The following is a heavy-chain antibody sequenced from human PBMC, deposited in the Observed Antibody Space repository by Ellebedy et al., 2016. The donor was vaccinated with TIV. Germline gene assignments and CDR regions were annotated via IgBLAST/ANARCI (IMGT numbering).Heavy chain of an antibody. V-gene: IGHV5-10-1*01. J-gene: IGHJ4*02. Sequence: PGGSLRLSCEGFGYSFTSYRISWVRQMPGKGLEWMGRIDPSDSYVNHNPSFQGHVTISADKSINTAYLQWSSLKASDTAMYYCARQDTVDTAMFSNWGQGTLVTVSS. CDR1: GYSFTSYR. CDR3: ARQDTVDTAMFSN. CDR2: IDPSDSYV. D-gene: IGHD5-18*01.